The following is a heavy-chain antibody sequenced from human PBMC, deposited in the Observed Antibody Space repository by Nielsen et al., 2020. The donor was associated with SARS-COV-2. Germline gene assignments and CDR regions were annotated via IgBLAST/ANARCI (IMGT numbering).Heavy chain of an antibody. J-gene: IGHJ6*02. Sequence: GESLKISCAASGFTFSSYWMNWVRQAPGKGLEWVSSISSSSSYIYYADSVKGRFAISRDNAKNSLYLQMNSLRAEDTAVYYCARDYYYGMDVWGQGTTVTVSS. V-gene: IGHV3-21*01. CDR2: ISSSSSYI. CDR3: ARDYYYGMDV. CDR1: GFTFSSYW.